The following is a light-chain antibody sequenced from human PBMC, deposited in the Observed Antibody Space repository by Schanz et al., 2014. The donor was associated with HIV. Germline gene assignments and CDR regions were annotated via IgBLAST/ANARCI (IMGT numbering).Light chain of an antibody. Sequence: DIQMTQSPSTLSASVGDRISITCRASQSVSTWLAWYQQKPGKAPKLLISEASILETGVPSTFSGSGSGTEFTLTISSLQPDDFAIYYCQQYSTYPYTFGQGTKLDIQ. CDR3: QQYSTYPYT. CDR2: EAS. J-gene: IGKJ2*01. V-gene: IGKV1-5*03. CDR1: QSVSTW.